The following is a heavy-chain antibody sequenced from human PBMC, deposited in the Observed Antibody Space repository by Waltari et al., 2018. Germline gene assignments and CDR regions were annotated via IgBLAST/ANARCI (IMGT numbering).Heavy chain of an antibody. CDR2: RNPNGVNT. J-gene: IGHJ4*02. V-gene: IGHV1-8*02. Sequence: QVQLVQSGAEVKKPGASVKVSCKASGYTFTSYDINWVRQATGQGLEWRGWRNPNGVNTGYAKKFQGRVTRTRNTSVRTANMGLSSLRSEDTAGYYGAGVGATTEKFDYGGQGTLVTASS. CDR3: AGVGATTEKFDY. D-gene: IGHD5-12*01. CDR1: GYTFTSYD.